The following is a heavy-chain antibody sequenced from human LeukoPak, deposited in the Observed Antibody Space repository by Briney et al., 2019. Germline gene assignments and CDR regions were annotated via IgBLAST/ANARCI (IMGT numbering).Heavy chain of an antibody. D-gene: IGHD3-9*01. CDR3: ARVDLLTGYYFFDY. V-gene: IGHV1-18*01. CDR1: GYTFIRYG. Sequence: ASVKVSCKSSGYTFIRYGFSWVRQAPGQGLEWVGWIRGDNGNTNYAQKFQGRVTMTTETSTSTAYMELGSLGSDETAVYYCARVDLLTGYYFFDYWGQGTLVTVSS. J-gene: IGHJ4*02. CDR2: IRGDNGNT.